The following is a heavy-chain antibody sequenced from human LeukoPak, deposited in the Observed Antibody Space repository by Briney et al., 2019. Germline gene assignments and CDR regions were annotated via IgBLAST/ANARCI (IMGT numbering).Heavy chain of an antibody. J-gene: IGHJ5*02. D-gene: IGHD6-19*01. Sequence: SETLSLTCTVSGGSISSGGYYWSWIRQHSGKGLEWIGYIYYSGSTYYNPSLKSRVTISVDTSKNQFSLKLSSVTAADTAVYYCARSLSVAGLTWGQGTLVAVSS. CDR3: ARSLSVAGLT. CDR2: IYYSGST. CDR1: GGSISSGGYY. V-gene: IGHV4-31*03.